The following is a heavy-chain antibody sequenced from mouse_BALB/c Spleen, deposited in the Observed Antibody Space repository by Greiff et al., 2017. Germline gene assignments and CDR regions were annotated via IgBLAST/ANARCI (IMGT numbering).Heavy chain of an antibody. CDR3: TREITTVVATRDWYFDV. Sequence: EVMLVESGGGLVKPGGSLKLSCAASGFTFSSYTMSWVRQTPEKRLEWVATISSGGSYTYYPDSVKGRFTISRDNAKNTLYLQMSSLKSEDTAMYYCTREITTVVATRDWYFDVWGAGTTVTVSS. CDR2: ISSGGSYT. CDR1: GFTFSSYT. D-gene: IGHD1-1*01. V-gene: IGHV5-6-4*01. J-gene: IGHJ1*01.